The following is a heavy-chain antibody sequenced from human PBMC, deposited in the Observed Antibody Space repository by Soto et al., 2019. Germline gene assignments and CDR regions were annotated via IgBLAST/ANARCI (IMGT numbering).Heavy chain of an antibody. J-gene: IGHJ4*02. Sequence: QVQLQEAGPGLVKPSGTLSLTCAVSGDSISSSKWWRWARHAPGKGLEWIGEIYHSGATTYNPSLQSLATISVDPSKNHFSLKLTSVTAADTAVYFCARDLGTGTDFWGRGTLVTVAS. D-gene: IGHD1-1*01. V-gene: IGHV4-4*02. CDR1: GDSISSSKW. CDR2: IYHSGAT. CDR3: ARDLGTGTDF.